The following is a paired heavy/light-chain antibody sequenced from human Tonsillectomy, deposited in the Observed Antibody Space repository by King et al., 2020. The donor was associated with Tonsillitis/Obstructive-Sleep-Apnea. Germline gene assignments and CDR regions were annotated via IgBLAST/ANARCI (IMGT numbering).Heavy chain of an antibody. Sequence: QVQLQQWGAGLLKPSETLSLTCAVYGGSFSGYYWSWIRQPPGKGLEWIGEINHSGSTNYNPSLKSRVTISVDTSKNQFSLKLSSVTAADTAVYYCAREEYSSSRLVWVRAYYMDVWGKGTTVTVSS. CDR3: AREEYSSSRLVWVRAYYMDV. V-gene: IGHV4-34*01. J-gene: IGHJ6*03. D-gene: IGHD6-13*01. CDR1: GGSFSGYY. CDR2: INHSGST.
Light chain of an antibody. CDR1: QSVSSY. V-gene: IGKV3-11*01. J-gene: IGKJ4*01. CDR2: DAS. Sequence: EIVLTQSPATLSLSPGERATLSCRASQSVSSYLAWYQQKPGQAPRLLIYDASNRATGIPARFSGSGSGTDFTLTISSLEPEDFAVYYCQQRSNLPTFGGGTKVEIK. CDR3: QQRSNLPT.